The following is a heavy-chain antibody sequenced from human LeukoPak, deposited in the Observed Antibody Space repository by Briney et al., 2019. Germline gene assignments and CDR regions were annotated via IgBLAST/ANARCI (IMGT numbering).Heavy chain of an antibody. CDR2: IYTSGST. V-gene: IGHV4-4*07. CDR1: GGSISSYN. D-gene: IGHD6-19*01. Sequence: SETLSLTCTVSGGSISSYNWSWIRQPAGKGLEWIGRIYTSGSTNYNPSLKSRVTMSVDTYKNQFSLKLSSVTAADTAVYYCASAYSSGWNGSYYYYMDVWGKGTTVTVSS. J-gene: IGHJ6*03. CDR3: ASAYSSGWNGSYYYYMDV.